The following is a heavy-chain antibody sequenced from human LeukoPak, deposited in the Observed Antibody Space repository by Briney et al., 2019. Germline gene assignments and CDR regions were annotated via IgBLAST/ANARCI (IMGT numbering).Heavy chain of an antibody. CDR2: IYSGGST. Sequence: GGSLRLSCAASEFSVGSNYMTWVRQAPGKGLEWVSLIYSGGSTYYADSVKGRFTISRDDAKNSLYLQMNSLRAEDTAVYYCAELGITMIGGVWGKGTTVTISS. CDR3: AELGITMIGGV. CDR1: EFSVGSNY. D-gene: IGHD3-10*02. V-gene: IGHV3-66*01. J-gene: IGHJ6*04.